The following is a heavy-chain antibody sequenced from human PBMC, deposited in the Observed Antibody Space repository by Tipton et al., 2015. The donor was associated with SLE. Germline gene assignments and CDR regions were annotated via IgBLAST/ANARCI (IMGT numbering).Heavy chain of an antibody. CDR3: AREANYPGFGI. CDR1: GGSISSYY. V-gene: IGHV4-39*07. Sequence: TLSLTCTVSGGSISSYYWGWIRQPPGKGLEWIGSIYYSGSTYYNPSLKSRVTISVDTSKNQFSLKLSSVTAADTAVYYCAREANYPGFGIWGQGTMVTVSS. D-gene: IGHD5-24*01. J-gene: IGHJ3*02. CDR2: IYYSGST.